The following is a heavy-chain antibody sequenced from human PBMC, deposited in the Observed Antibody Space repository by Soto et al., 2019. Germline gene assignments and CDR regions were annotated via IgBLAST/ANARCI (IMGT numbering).Heavy chain of an antibody. CDR3: ARYRVYCSGGSCFLTY. V-gene: IGHV1-18*01. Sequence: ASVKVSCKASGYTFTSYGISWVRQAPGQGLEWMGWISAYNGNTNYAQKLQGRVTMTTDTSTSTAYMELRSLRSDDTAVYYCARYRVYCSGGSCFLTYWGQGNLVIVSS. D-gene: IGHD2-15*01. CDR1: GYTFTSYG. J-gene: IGHJ4*02. CDR2: ISAYNGNT.